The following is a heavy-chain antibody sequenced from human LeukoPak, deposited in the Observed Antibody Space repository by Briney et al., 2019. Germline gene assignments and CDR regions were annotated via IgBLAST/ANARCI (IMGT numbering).Heavy chain of an antibody. CDR1: GFTFSSYW. J-gene: IGHJ6*03. Sequence: PGGSLRLSCAASGFTFSSYWMHWVRQVPGKGLVWVSRINSDGSSTSYADSVKGRFTISRDNAKNSLYLQMNSLRAEDTAVYYCARGGFDWLLFNYYYYMDVWGKGTTVTISS. CDR3: ARGGFDWLLFNYYYYMDV. V-gene: IGHV3-74*01. D-gene: IGHD3-9*01. CDR2: INSDGSST.